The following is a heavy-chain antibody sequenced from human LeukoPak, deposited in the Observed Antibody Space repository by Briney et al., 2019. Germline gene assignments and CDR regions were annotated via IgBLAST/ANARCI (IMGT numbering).Heavy chain of an antibody. CDR1: GFTFSNFL. V-gene: IGHV3-23*01. D-gene: IGHD6-13*01. J-gene: IGHJ4*02. Sequence: PGGSLRLSCAASGFTFSNFLMTWVRQAPGKGPEWVSAISGSGGDTYYADSVKGRFTISRDNAKNSLYLQMNSLRAEDTAVYYCARGLNAYSSSWYVWGQGTLVTVSS. CDR3: ARGLNAYSSSWYV. CDR2: ISGSGGDT.